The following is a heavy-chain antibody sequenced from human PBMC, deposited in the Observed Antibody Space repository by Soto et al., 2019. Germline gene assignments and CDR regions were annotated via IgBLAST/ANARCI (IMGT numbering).Heavy chain of an antibody. CDR2: ISTTSFTI. J-gene: IGHJ5*01. CDR1: GFSFSTYN. V-gene: IGHV3-48*02. Sequence: GGSLRLSCAASGFSFSTYNMDWVRQAPGKGPEWIAYISTTSFTIYYADSVKGRFTISRDNDRNSLYLEMNSLRDEDTAVYYCARDRCYDGTCYSASDSWGPGSLLTVSS. D-gene: IGHD2-15*01. CDR3: ARDRCYDGTCYSASDS.